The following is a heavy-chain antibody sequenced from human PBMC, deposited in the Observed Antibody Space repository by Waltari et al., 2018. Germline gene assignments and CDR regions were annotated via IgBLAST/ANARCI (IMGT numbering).Heavy chain of an antibody. Sequence: KLQESGPGLVKPSGTLSLTCGVSGDSMSSTYCWSWVRQSPGKGLEWIGQVRGDGRTNYNPSFASRVTMSLDTYNNQFSLMVTSATAADTAVYYCARDRGRGLYLDSWGPGTLVTVSP. CDR3: ARDRGRGLYLDS. CDR1: GDSMSSTYC. D-gene: IGHD2-15*01. V-gene: IGHV4-4*02. J-gene: IGHJ4*02. CDR2: VRGDGRT.